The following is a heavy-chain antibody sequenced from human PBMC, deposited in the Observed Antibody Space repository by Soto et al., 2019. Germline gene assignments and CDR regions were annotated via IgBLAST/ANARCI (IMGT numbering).Heavy chain of an antibody. CDR2: IWYDGSNK. CDR1: GFTFSSYG. Sequence: PGGSLRLSCAASGFTFSSYGMHWVRQAPGKGLEWVAVIWYDGSNKYYADSVKGRFTISRDNSKNTLYLQMNSLRAEDTAVYYCARGKNDILTGPQGGFQHWGQGTLVTVSS. D-gene: IGHD3-9*01. CDR3: ARGKNDILTGPQGGFQH. J-gene: IGHJ1*01. V-gene: IGHV3-33*01.